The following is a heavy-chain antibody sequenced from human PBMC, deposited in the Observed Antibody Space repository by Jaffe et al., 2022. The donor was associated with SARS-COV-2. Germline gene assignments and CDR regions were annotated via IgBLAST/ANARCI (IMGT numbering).Heavy chain of an antibody. CDR2: IFTKDEK. J-gene: IGHJ4*02. D-gene: IGHD3-10*01. CDR1: GLSLSTATVG. V-gene: IGHV2-26*01. CDR3: VQIRHGSNGGYFDF. Sequence: QVTLRESGPVLVKLTETLTLTCTVSGLSLSTATVGVSWVRQPPGKPLEWLAHIFTKDEKSRDGKSYSSTSLKSRLTISKDTAKNQVVLTMTNMDPVDTGTYYCVQIRHGSNGGYFDFWGQGALVTVSS.